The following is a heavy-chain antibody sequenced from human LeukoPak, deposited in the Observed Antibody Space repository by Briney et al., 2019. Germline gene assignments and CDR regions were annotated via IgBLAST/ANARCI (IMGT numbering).Heavy chain of an antibody. CDR2: INSDGSST. D-gene: IGHD6-19*01. Sequence: PGGSLRLSCAASGFTFSSYWMHWVRQAPGKGLVWVSRINSDGSSTSYADSVKGRFTISRDNAENTLYLQMNSLRAEDTAVYYCARDSYSSGAHFDYWGQGTLVTVSS. CDR3: ARDSYSSGAHFDY. J-gene: IGHJ4*02. CDR1: GFTFSSYW. V-gene: IGHV3-74*01.